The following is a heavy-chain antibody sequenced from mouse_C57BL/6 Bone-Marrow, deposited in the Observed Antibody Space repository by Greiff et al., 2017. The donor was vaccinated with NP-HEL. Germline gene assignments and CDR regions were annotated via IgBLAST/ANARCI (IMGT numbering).Heavy chain of an antibody. V-gene: IGHV1-26*01. D-gene: IGHD2-5*01. CDR3: ARSRPIYYSNSAWFAY. CDR1: GYTFTDYY. Sequence: VQLQQSGPELVKPGASVKISCKASGYTFTDYYMNWVKQSHGKSLEWIGDINPNNGGTSYNQKFKGKATLTVDKSSSTAYMELRSLTSEDSAVYDCARSRPIYYSNSAWFAYWGQGTLVTVSA. J-gene: IGHJ3*01. CDR2: INPNNGGT.